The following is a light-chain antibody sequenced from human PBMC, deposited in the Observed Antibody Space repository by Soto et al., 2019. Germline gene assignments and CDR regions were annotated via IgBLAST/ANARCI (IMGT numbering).Light chain of an antibody. Sequence: QSALTQPASVSGSPGQSITISCTGTSSDVGRYDLVSWYQQHPGRAPKLMIYGGNKRPSGVSNRFSGSKSGNTASLTISGLQAEDEADYYCCSYAGSTTVVFGGGTKLTVL. CDR3: CSYAGSTTVV. CDR2: GGN. V-gene: IGLV2-23*01. J-gene: IGLJ2*01. CDR1: SSDVGRYDL.